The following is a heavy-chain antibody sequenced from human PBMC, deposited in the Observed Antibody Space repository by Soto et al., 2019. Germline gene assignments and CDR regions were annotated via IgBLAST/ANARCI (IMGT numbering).Heavy chain of an antibody. CDR2: IYSGGST. V-gene: IGHV3-66*01. CDR3: ARTYDGDYFDY. CDR1: GFTFSDYY. Sequence: GGSLRLSCAASGFTFSDYYMIWVRQAPGKGLEWVAIIYSGGSTYYTDSVKGRFTISRDNSKNTLYLQMNSLRAEDTAVYYCARTYDGDYFDYWGQGTLVTVSS. J-gene: IGHJ4*02. D-gene: IGHD4-17*01.